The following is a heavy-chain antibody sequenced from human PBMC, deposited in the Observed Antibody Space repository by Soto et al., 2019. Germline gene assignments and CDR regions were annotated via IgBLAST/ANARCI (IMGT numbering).Heavy chain of an antibody. CDR1: GFTFSSYA. J-gene: IGHJ4*02. CDR2: ISYDGSNK. V-gene: IGHV3-30-3*01. CDR3: ARTPLTYNWNAKDY. Sequence: LGGSLRLSCAASGFTFSSYAMHWVRQAPGKGLEWVAVISYDGSNKYYADSVKGRFTISRDNSKNTLYLQMNSLRAEDTAVYYCARTPLTYNWNAKDYWGQGTQVTVSS. D-gene: IGHD1-20*01.